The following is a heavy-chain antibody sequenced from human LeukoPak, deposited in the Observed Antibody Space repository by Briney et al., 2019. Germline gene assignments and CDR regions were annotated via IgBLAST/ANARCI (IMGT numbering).Heavy chain of an antibody. J-gene: IGHJ6*02. D-gene: IGHD3-10*01. CDR1: GGTFSSYT. V-gene: IGHV1-69*13. CDR2: IMPIFGTA. Sequence: SVKLSCKASGGTFSSYTISWVRQAPGQGLEWMGGIMPIFGTANYAQKFQGRVTITADESTSTAYMELSSLRSEDAAVYYCARGGGVFYYYYGMDVWGQGTTVTVSS. CDR3: ARGGGVFYYYYGMDV.